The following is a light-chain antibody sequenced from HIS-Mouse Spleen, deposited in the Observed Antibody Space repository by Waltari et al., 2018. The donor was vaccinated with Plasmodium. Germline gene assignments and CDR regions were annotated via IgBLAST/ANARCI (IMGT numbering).Light chain of an antibody. CDR2: GAS. CDR1: QSVSRSY. Sequence: EIVLTQSPGTLSLSPGERATLSCRASQSVSRSYLAWYQQKPGQAPRRLIYGASSRATGITDRFSGSGSGTDFTITISRMEPEDFAVNYCQQYGSSPLTFGGGTNVEIK. CDR3: QQYGSSPLT. J-gene: IGKJ4*01. V-gene: IGKV3-20*01.